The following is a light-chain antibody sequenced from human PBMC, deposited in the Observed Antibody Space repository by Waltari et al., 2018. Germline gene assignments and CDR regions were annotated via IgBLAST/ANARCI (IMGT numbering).Light chain of an antibody. Sequence: QAGLTQPPSVSKGLRQTATLTCIGNSNNVGNQGALWLQQHQGHPPKLLSYRNNRRPSAISERFSASRSGNTASLTITGLQPEDEADYYCSAWDFSLRAHVFGTGTKVTVL. CDR1: SNNVGNQG. J-gene: IGLJ1*01. V-gene: IGLV10-54*04. CDR2: RNN. CDR3: SAWDFSLRAHV.